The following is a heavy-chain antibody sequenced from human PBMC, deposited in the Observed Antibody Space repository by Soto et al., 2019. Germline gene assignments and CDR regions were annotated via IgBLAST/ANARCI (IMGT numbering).Heavy chain of an antibody. CDR3: AREEAIAAAGTYYYYGMDV. D-gene: IGHD6-13*01. CDR1: GYTFTGYY. V-gene: IGHV1-2*02. CDR2: INPNSGGT. J-gene: IGHJ6*02. Sequence: ASVKVSCKVSGYTFTGYYMHWVRQAPGQGLEWMGWINPNSGGTNYAQKFQGRVTMTRDTSISTAYMELSRLRSDDTAVYYCAREEAIAAAGTYYYYGMDVWGQGTTVTVS.